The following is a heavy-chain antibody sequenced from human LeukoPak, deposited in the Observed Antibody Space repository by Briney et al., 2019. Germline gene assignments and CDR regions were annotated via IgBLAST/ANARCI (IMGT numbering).Heavy chain of an antibody. V-gene: IGHV3-9*01. Sequence: GGSLRLSCAASGFTFDDYAMHWVRQAPGKGLEWVSGVSWNSGSIGYADSVKGRFTISRDNAKDSLYLQMSSLRAEDTAVYYCARDLNWETYWGQGTLVTVSS. CDR1: GFTFDDYA. D-gene: IGHD7-27*01. CDR3: ARDLNWETY. CDR2: VSWNSGSI. J-gene: IGHJ4*02.